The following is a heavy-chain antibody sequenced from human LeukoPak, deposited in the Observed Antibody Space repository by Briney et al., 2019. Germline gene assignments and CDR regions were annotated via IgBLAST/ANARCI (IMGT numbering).Heavy chain of an antibody. Sequence: GGSLRLSCAASGFTFSSYGMHWVRQAPGKGLEWVAVISYDGSKKYYADSVKGRFTISRDNSKNTLYLQMNSLRAEDTAVYYCAKDQQGFDYWGQGTLVTVSS. V-gene: IGHV3-30*18. CDR1: GFTFSSYG. CDR3: AKDQQGFDY. D-gene: IGHD6-13*01. CDR2: ISYDGSKK. J-gene: IGHJ4*02.